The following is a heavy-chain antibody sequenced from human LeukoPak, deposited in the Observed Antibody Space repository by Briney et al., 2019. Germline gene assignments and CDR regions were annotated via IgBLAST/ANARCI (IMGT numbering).Heavy chain of an antibody. V-gene: IGHV3-23*01. CDR3: ASLGEQQLVRRGYFDY. Sequence: GGSLRLSCAASGFTFSSYAMSWVRQAPGKGLEWVSAISGSGGSTYYADSVKGRFTISRDNSKNTLYLQMNSLRAEDTAVYYCASLGEQQLVRRGYFDYWGQGTLVTVSS. D-gene: IGHD6-13*01. CDR1: GFTFSSYA. CDR2: ISGSGGST. J-gene: IGHJ4*02.